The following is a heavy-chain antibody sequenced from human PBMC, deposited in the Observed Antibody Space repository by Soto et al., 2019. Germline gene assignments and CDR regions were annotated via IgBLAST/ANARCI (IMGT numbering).Heavy chain of an antibody. J-gene: IGHJ4*02. CDR3: TEGMSKQLPILNFDY. V-gene: IGHV3-23*01. CDR1: GFTFSNHA. Sequence: EVQLLDSGGGLEQPGGSLRLSCTASGFTFSNHAMSWVRQSPGKGLEWLSSVTGSGRDTNYADAVKGRFTISRDNPKNTLYLQMNSLRVEDTALYYCTEGMSKQLPILNFDYWGQGSLVTVSS. CDR2: VTGSGRDT. D-gene: IGHD1-1*01.